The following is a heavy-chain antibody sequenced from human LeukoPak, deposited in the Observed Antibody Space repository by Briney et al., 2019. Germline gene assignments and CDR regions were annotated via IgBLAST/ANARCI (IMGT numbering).Heavy chain of an antibody. CDR2: INHSGST. CDR1: GGSFSGYY. J-gene: IGHJ4*02. Sequence: SETLSLACAVYGGSFSGYYWSWIRQPPGKGLEWIGEINHSGSTNYNPSLKSRVTISVDTSKNQFSLKLSSVTAADTAVYYCARHSSWYQYYFDYWGQGTLVTVSS. CDR3: ARHSSWYQYYFDY. V-gene: IGHV4-34*01. D-gene: IGHD6-13*01.